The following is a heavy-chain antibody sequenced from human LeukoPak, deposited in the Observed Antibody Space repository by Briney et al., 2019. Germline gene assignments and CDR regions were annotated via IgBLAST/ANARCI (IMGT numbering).Heavy chain of an antibody. Sequence: GGSLRLSCAASGFLVNNNYMSWVRQAPGKGLEWVSAIYTGGSTYYEDYVKGRYTISRDNSKNTMYLQMNSLRAEDTAVYYLATVKDIFYYTSWGQGTLATVSS. CDR2: IYTGGST. V-gene: IGHV3-53*01. CDR1: GFLVNNNY. J-gene: IGHJ5*02. D-gene: IGHD3-9*01. CDR3: ATVKDIFYYTS.